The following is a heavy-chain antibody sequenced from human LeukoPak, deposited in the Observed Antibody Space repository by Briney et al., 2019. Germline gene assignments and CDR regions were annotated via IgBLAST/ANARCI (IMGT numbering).Heavy chain of an antibody. CDR2: ISAYNGNT. CDR1: GDTFTSYD. Sequence: GASVKVSCKVSGDTFTSYDISWVRQAPGQGLEWMGWISAYNGNTNYAQKLQGRVTMTTDTSTNTAYMELRSLRSDYTAVYYCAPVGHQLGHWGQGTLVTVSS. CDR3: APVGHQLGH. V-gene: IGHV1-18*01. D-gene: IGHD2-2*01. J-gene: IGHJ4*02.